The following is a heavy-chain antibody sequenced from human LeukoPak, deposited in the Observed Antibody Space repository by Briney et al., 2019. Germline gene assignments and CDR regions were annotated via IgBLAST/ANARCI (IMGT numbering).Heavy chain of an antibody. CDR1: VYTLTELS. Sequence: GASVKVSCKVSVYTLTELSMHCLRQPPGKGLDWMVGFDPEDGETIYTQKFQGRVTMTEDTSTDTAYMELSSLRSEGTAVYYCATVEWELNREYYFDYWGQGTLVTVSS. D-gene: IGHD1-26*01. V-gene: IGHV1-24*01. J-gene: IGHJ4*02. CDR3: ATVEWELNREYYFDY. CDR2: FDPEDGET.